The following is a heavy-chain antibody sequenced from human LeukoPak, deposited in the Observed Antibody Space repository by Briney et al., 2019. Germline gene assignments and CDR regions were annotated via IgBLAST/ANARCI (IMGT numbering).Heavy chain of an antibody. CDR2: INHSGST. CDR3: ARVGNYDSSGYYYDY. Sequence: SETLSLTCAVYGGSFSGYYWSWIRQPPGKGLEWIGEINHSGSTNYNPSLKSRVTISVDTFKNQFSLKLSSVTAADTAVYYCARVGNYDSSGYYYDYWGQGTLVTVSS. V-gene: IGHV4-34*01. J-gene: IGHJ4*02. CDR1: GGSFSGYY. D-gene: IGHD3-22*01.